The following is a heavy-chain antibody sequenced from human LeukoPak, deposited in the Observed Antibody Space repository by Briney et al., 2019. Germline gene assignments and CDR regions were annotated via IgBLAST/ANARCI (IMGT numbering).Heavy chain of an antibody. CDR2: INHSGST. Sequence: SETLSLTCAVYGGSFSGYYWSWIRQPPGKGLEWIGEINHSGSTNYNPSLKSRVTISVDTSKNQFSLQLNSVTPEDTAVYYCARDRAAVARGYYYYMDVWGKGTTVTVSS. CDR3: ARDRAAVARGYYYYMDV. J-gene: IGHJ6*03. V-gene: IGHV4-34*01. CDR1: GGSFSGYY. D-gene: IGHD6-19*01.